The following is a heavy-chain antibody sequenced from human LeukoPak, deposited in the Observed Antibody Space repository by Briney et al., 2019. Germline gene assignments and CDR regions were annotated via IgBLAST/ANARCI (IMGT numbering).Heavy chain of an antibody. Sequence: GGSLRLPCAASGFTFSRYALHWVRQAPGKGLEWVAVISYDGSSKYYAGSVKGRFTISRDNSKNTLYLQMNSLRVEDTAVYYCARDGGYCSSTSCYIYYYYYMDVWGKGTTVTVSS. CDR3: ARDGGYCSSTSCYIYYYYYMDV. V-gene: IGHV3-30-3*01. CDR2: ISYDGSSK. CDR1: GFTFSRYA. D-gene: IGHD2-2*02. J-gene: IGHJ6*03.